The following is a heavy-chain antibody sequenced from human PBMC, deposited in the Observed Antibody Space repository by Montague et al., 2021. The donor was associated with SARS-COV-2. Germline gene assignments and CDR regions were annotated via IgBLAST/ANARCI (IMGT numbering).Heavy chain of an antibody. CDR2: IDAGGGAV. V-gene: IGHV3-23*01. CDR1: GFTFGSYA. D-gene: IGHD5-12*01. CDR3: ARRNSGQHLVGSGWFDP. Sequence: SLRLSCATSGFTFGSYAMSWVRQAPGKGLEWFSGIDAGGGAVFDADSVKGRSTTSRDNYKNTRYLQMNSLTADDTAVYYCARRNSGQHLVGSGWFDPWGQGTLVTVSS. J-gene: IGHJ5*01.